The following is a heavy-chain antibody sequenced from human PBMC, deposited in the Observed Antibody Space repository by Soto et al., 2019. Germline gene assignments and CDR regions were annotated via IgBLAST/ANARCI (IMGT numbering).Heavy chain of an antibody. V-gene: IGHV3-23*01. Sequence: GESLKISCAASGFTFSSYAMSWVRQAPGKGLEWVSAISGSGGSTYYADSVKGRFTISRDNSKNTLYLQMNSLRAEDTAVYYCAKDLGDGDIVVVDAFDIWGQGTMVTVSS. J-gene: IGHJ3*02. CDR3: AKDLGDGDIVVVDAFDI. CDR2: ISGSGGST. D-gene: IGHD2-2*01. CDR1: GFTFSSYA.